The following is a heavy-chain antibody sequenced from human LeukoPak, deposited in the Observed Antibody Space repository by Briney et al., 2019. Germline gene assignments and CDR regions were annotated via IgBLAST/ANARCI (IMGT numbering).Heavy chain of an antibody. J-gene: IGHJ4*02. V-gene: IGHV1-2*02. Sequence: ASVKVSCKASGYTFTGYYMHWVRQAPGQGLEWMGWINPNSGGTNYAQKFQGRVTMTRDTSISTAYMELSRLRSDDTAVYYGARSVYSSSGRFDYWGQGTLVTVSS. CDR3: ARSVYSSSGRFDY. CDR1: GYTFTGYY. D-gene: IGHD6-13*01. CDR2: INPNSGGT.